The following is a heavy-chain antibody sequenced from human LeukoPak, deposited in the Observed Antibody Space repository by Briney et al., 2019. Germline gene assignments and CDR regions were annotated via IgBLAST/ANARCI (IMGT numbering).Heavy chain of an antibody. CDR3: AIRYSGSYNDY. J-gene: IGHJ4*02. Sequence: GESLKISCKASGYSFISYWIGWVRQLPGKGLEWMGIIYPGDSDIRYSPSFQGQVTISADKSISTAYLQWSSLKASDTAMYYCAIRYSGSYNDYWGQGTLVTVSS. D-gene: IGHD1-26*01. V-gene: IGHV5-51*01. CDR2: IYPGDSDI. CDR1: GYSFISYW.